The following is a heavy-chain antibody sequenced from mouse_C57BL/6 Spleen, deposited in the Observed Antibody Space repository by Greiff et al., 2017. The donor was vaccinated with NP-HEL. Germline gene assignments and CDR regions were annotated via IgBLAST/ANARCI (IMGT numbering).Heavy chain of an antibody. V-gene: IGHV1-81*01. J-gene: IGHJ2*01. CDR2: IYPRSGNT. CDR3: ARDYYGSSYERGLGY. D-gene: IGHD1-1*01. Sequence: QVQLQQSGAELARPGASVKLSCKASGYTFTSYGISWVKQRTGQGLEWIGEIYPRSGNTYYNEKFKGKATLTADKSSSTAYMELRSLTSEDSAVYFCARDYYGSSYERGLGYWGQGTTLTVSS. CDR1: GYTFTSYG.